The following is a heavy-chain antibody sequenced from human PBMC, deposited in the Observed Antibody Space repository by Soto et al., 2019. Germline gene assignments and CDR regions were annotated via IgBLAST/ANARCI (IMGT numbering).Heavy chain of an antibody. CDR1: GGSVSSYY. CDR2: IYYSGST. D-gene: IGHD2-21*02. J-gene: IGHJ4*02. CDR3: ARADGGNSNFDY. V-gene: IGHV4-59*02. Sequence: SETLSLTCTVSGGSVSSYYWSWIRQPPGKGLEWIGYIYYSGSTNYNPSLTSRVTISVDTSKNQFSLKLSSVTAADTAVCYWARADGGNSNFDYWGQGTLVTVSS.